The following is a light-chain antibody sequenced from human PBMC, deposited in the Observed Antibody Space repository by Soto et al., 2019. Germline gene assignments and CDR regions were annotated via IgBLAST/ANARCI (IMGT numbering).Light chain of an antibody. J-gene: IGLJ1*01. V-gene: IGLV2-14*01. CDR1: SSDVGAYNY. CDR2: EVR. Sequence: QSVLTQPASVSGSPGQSITISCNGSSSDVGAYNYVSWYQQYPGKAPKVIIFEVRKRPSGVSNRFSGSKSGDTASLTISGLQADDEADYYCSSYRSSTTFVFGNGTKVTVL. CDR3: SSYRSSTTFV.